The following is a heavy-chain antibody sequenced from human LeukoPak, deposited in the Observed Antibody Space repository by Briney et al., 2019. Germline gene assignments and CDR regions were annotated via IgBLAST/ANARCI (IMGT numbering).Heavy chain of an antibody. CDR2: IYHSGST. Sequence: SETLSLTCAVSGYSISSGYYWGWIRQPPGKGLEWIGSIYHSGSTYYNPSLKSRVTISVDTSKNQFSLKLRSVTAADTAVYYCARGEITMVRGVPSLGYWGQGTLVTVSS. J-gene: IGHJ4*02. CDR3: ARGEITMVRGVPSLGY. V-gene: IGHV4-38-2*01. D-gene: IGHD3-10*01. CDR1: GYSISSGYY.